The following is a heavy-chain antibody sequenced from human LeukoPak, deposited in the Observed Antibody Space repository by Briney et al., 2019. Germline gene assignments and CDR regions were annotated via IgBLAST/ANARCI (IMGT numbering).Heavy chain of an antibody. CDR3: ASHTRDYGMDV. Sequence: PSETLSLTCAVYGGSFSGYYWSWIRQPPGKGLEWIGEINHNGTTNYNPSLKSRVTISVDTSKNQFSPKLSSVTAADTAVYYCASHTRDYGMDVWGQGTTVTVSS. V-gene: IGHV4-34*01. J-gene: IGHJ6*02. CDR2: INHNGTT. CDR1: GGSFSGYY.